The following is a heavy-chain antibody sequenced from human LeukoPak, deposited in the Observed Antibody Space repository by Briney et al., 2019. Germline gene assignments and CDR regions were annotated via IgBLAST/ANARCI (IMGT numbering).Heavy chain of an antibody. V-gene: IGHV4-38-2*02. CDR1: GYSISSGYY. CDR2: IYHSGST. CDR3: ARDGDNSSGDPQMCY. D-gene: IGHD6-25*01. J-gene: IGHJ4*02. Sequence: SETLSLTCTVSGYSISSGYYWGWIRQPPGKGLEWIGSIYHSGSTYYNPSLKSRVTISVDTSKNQFSLKLSSVTAADTAVYYCARDGDNSSGDPQMCYWGQGTLVTVSS.